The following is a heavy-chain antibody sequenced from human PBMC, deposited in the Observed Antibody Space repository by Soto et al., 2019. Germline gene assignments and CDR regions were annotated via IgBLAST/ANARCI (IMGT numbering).Heavy chain of an antibody. V-gene: IGHV4-4*02. CDR3: ARAAMGGSSWPFDY. D-gene: IGHD6-13*01. CDR2: IYHSGST. CDR1: GGSISSSNC. Sequence: QVQLQESGPGLVKPSLTLSLTCAVSGGSISSSNCGSGVRQPPGKGLEWIGKIYHSGSTNYNPALKSRVTISVDKSKNQCSLKLSSVTAADTAVYYCARAAMGGSSWPFDYWGQGTLVTVS. J-gene: IGHJ4*02.